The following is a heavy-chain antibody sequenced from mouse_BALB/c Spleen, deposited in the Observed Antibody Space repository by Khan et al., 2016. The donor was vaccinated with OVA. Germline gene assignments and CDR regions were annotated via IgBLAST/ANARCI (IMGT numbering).Heavy chain of an antibody. CDR1: GYTFTDYI. CDR3: ARSPYANSVAY. D-gene: IGHD3-1*01. V-gene: IGHV1-77*01. Sequence: QVQLKQSGPELVKPGASVKMSCKASGYTFTDYIMRWVKQRTGQGLEWIGEIYPGSGSTYYNEKFKGKATLTADTSSNTAYMHLSSLTSEASAVSFSARSPYANSVAYWGKGTLVTVS. CDR2: IYPGSGST. J-gene: IGHJ3*01.